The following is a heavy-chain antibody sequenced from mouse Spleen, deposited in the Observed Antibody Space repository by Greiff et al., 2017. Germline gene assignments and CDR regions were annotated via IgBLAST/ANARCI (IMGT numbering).Heavy chain of an antibody. Sequence: DVMLVESGGGLVKPGGSLKLSCAASGFTFSSYAMSWVRQTPEKRLEWVATISSGGSYTYYPDSVKGRFTISRDNAKNTLYLQMSSLRSEDTAMYYCARRDYYGSSYDWYFDVWGAGTTVTVSS. V-gene: IGHV5-9-1*01. CDR3: ARRDYYGSSYDWYFDV. D-gene: IGHD1-1*01. J-gene: IGHJ1*01. CDR1: GFTFSSYA. CDR2: ISSGGSYT.